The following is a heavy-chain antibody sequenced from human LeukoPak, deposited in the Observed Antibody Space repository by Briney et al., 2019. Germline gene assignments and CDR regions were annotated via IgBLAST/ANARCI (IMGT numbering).Heavy chain of an antibody. V-gene: IGHV3-48*01. CDR3: ARDLGYSYGGTAFDI. Sequence: GSLRLSCAASGFTFSSYSMNWVRQAPGKGLEWVSYISSSSSTIYYADSVKGRFTISRDNAKNSLYLQMNSLRAEDTAVYYCARDLGYSYGGTAFDIWGQGTMVTVSS. J-gene: IGHJ3*02. CDR2: ISSSSSTI. D-gene: IGHD5-18*01. CDR1: GFTFSSYS.